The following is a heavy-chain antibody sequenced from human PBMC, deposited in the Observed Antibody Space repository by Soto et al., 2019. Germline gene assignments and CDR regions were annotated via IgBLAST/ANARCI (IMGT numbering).Heavy chain of an antibody. V-gene: IGHV4-59*01. CDR3: ARASLTIFGVVILNWFDP. Sequence: PSETLCLTCTVSCGSIISYYWIWIRQPPGEGLDWIGYIYYSGSTNHNPSLKSRVTISVDTSKNQFSLKLSSVTAADTAVYYCARASLTIFGVVILNWFDPWGQGTLVTVSS. CDR2: IYYSGST. D-gene: IGHD3-3*01. J-gene: IGHJ5*02. CDR1: CGSIISYY.